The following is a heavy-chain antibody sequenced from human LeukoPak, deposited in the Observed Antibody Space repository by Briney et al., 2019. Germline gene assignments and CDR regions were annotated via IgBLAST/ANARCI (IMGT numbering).Heavy chain of an antibody. V-gene: IGHV3-30*02. CDR2: IRHDEANS. Sequence: GGSLRLSCAVSGFNLNSYAMHWVRQAPGKGLEWVAVIRHDEANSFYADSVQGRFTISRDTYKKLLYLQMTSLRVEDTAVYYCAKEYTPSSPLGELDSWGQGTLATVSS. D-gene: IGHD6-6*01. CDR3: AKEYTPSSPLGELDS. J-gene: IGHJ4*02. CDR1: GFNLNSYA.